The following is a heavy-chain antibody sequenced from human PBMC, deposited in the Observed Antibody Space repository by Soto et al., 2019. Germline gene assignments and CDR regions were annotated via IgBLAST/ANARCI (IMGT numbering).Heavy chain of an antibody. CDR1: GYSFTSYC. V-gene: IGHV5-51*01. CDR2: IYPGDSDT. J-gene: IGHJ4*02. CDR3: ARISLTDSYYFDY. D-gene: IGHD3-9*01. Sequence: GESLKISCKGSGYSFTSYCIGWVRQMPGKGLEWMGIIYPGDSDTRYSPSFQGQVTISADKSISTAYLQWSSLKASDTAMYYCARISLTDSYYFDYWGQGTLVTVSS.